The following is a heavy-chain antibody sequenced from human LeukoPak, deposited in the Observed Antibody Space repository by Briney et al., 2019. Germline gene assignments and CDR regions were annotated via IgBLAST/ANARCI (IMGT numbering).Heavy chain of an antibody. CDR3: ARYVGYDSSGYYYGRSPYWYFDL. J-gene: IGHJ2*01. CDR2: IYTTGSTTGST. D-gene: IGHD3-22*01. V-gene: IGHV4-61*02. Sequence: NPSETLSLTCTVSAGSINSGSYYWNWIRQPAGKGLEWIGRIYTTGSTTGSTTYNPSLKSRVTISIDTSKTHFSLELSSVTAADTAVYYCARYVGYDSSGYYYGRSPYWYFDLWGRGTLVTVSS. CDR1: AGSINSGSYY.